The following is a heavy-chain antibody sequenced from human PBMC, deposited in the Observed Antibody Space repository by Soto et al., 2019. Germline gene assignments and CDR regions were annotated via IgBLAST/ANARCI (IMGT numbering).Heavy chain of an antibody. CDR2: INQDGGGT. V-gene: IGHV3-7*03. CDR1: GFTFISSF. D-gene: IGHD6-19*01. J-gene: IGHJ4*02. CDR3: ARYFRGSGRYFFDY. Sequence: PVGSLRLSGVASGFTFISSFMGWVRQAPGKGLEWVANINQDGGGTYYVDSVEGRFTISRDNAKDSLYLQMNSLRGEDTAVYYCARYFRGSGRYFFDYWGQGTLVTVSS.